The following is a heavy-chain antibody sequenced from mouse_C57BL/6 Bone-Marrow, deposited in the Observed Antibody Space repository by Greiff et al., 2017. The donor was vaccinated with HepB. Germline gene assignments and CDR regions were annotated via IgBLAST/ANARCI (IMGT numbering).Heavy chain of an antibody. CDR1: EYEFPSHD. Sequence: VQLQQSGGGLVQPGESLKLSCESNEYEFPSHDLSWVRKTPETRLELVAAINSDGGSTYYPDTMERRFIISRDNTKKTLYLQMSSLRSEDTALYYCARHDYDGAWFAYWGQGTLVTVSA. J-gene: IGHJ3*01. D-gene: IGHD2-4*01. V-gene: IGHV5-2*01. CDR2: INSDGGST. CDR3: ARHDYDGAWFAY.